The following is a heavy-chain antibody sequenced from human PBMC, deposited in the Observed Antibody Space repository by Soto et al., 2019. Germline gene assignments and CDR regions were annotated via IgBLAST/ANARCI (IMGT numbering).Heavy chain of an antibody. V-gene: IGHV3-74*01. CDR2: INTDGSII. CDR3: ARDTDGLHY. J-gene: IGHJ4*02. CDR1: GLIFSNYK. Sequence: GGSLRLSCAASGLIFSNYKMHWVHQAPGKGLVWVSRINTDGSIIDYADSVKGRFTVSRDNAKNTLYLQMNSLRADDTAVYYCARDTDGLHYWGQGTLVTVSS.